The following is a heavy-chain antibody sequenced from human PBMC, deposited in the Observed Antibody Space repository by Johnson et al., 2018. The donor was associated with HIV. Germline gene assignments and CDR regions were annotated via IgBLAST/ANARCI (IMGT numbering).Heavy chain of an antibody. V-gene: IGHV3-30*02. CDR1: GFTFSNYG. CDR2: IRYDGSNK. Sequence: VQLVESGGGVVQPGGSLRLSCAASGFTFSNYGMHWVRQAPGKGLEWVAFIRYDGSNKYFADSVKGRFTISRDNSNNTLYLQMNSLRAEDTAVYYCASLGGYSGYGHDAFDIWGQGTMVTVSS. CDR3: ASLGGYSGYGHDAFDI. J-gene: IGHJ3*02. D-gene: IGHD5-12*01.